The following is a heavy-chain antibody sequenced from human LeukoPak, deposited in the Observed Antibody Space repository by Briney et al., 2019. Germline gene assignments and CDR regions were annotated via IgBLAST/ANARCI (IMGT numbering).Heavy chain of an antibody. CDR3: ARDLGYYDTPGGLRFDP. V-gene: IGHV4-30-2*01. Sequence: SQTLSLTCTVSGGSISSGGYYWSWIRQPPGKGLEWIGYIYHSGSTYYNPSLKSRVTISVDRSKNQFSLKLSSVTAADTAVYYCARDLGYYDTPGGLRFDPWGQGTLVTVSS. D-gene: IGHD3-22*01. CDR1: GGSISSGGYY. CDR2: IYHSGST. J-gene: IGHJ5*02.